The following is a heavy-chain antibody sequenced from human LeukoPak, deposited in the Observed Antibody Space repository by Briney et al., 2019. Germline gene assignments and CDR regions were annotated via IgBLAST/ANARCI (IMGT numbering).Heavy chain of an antibody. CDR1: GFIFDDYG. CDR3: ARVQLVDYYYYSYMDV. CDR2: INWNGGST. D-gene: IGHD6-6*01. V-gene: IGHV3-20*04. Sequence: GRSLRLSCAAFGFIFDDYGMSWVRQAPGKGLEWVSGINWNGGSTGYADSVKGRFTISRDSAKNSLYLQMNSLRAEDTALYYCARVQLVDYYYYSYMDVWGKGTTVTVSS. J-gene: IGHJ6*03.